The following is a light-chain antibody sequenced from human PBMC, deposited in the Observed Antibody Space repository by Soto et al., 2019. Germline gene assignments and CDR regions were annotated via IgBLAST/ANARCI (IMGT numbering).Light chain of an antibody. J-gene: IGKJ2*01. CDR2: AAS. CDR3: QQAHTFQYT. V-gene: IGKV1-12*01. Sequence: DIQMTQSPSSVSASVGDRVTITCRASQGINNWLAWYQKKPGKAPKLLIYAASSLQTGVPSRFSGSGSGTDFTLTISKLQPEDFATYYCQQAHTFQYTFGQGTKVDIK. CDR1: QGINNW.